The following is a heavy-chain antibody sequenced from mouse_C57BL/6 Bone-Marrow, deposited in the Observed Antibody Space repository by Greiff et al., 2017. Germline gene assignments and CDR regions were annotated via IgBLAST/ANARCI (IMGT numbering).Heavy chain of an antibody. Sequence: EVQLQQSGAELVRPGASVKLSCTASGFNIKDDYMHWVKQRPEQGLEWIGWIDPENGDTEYASKFQGKATITADTSSNTAYLQLSSLTSEDTAVYDGTTPIYYCGSRRFDYWGQGTTLTVSA. CDR3: TTPIYYCGSRRFDY. CDR2: IDPENGDT. CDR1: GFNIKDDY. V-gene: IGHV14-4*01. J-gene: IGHJ2*01. D-gene: IGHD1-1*01.